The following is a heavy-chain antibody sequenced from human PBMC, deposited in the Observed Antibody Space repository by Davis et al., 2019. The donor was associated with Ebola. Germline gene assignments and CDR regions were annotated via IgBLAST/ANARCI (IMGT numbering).Heavy chain of an antibody. J-gene: IGHJ4*02. CDR1: GFTFSGSA. D-gene: IGHD6-19*01. CDR2: IRSKANSYAT. Sequence: GGSLKISCAASGFTFSGSAMRWVRQASGKGLEWVGRIRSKANSYATAYAASVKGRFTISRDDSKNTAYLQMSSLKTEDTAVYYCTSSAVAGTYDYWGQGTLVTVSS. CDR3: TSSAVAGTYDY. V-gene: IGHV3-73*01.